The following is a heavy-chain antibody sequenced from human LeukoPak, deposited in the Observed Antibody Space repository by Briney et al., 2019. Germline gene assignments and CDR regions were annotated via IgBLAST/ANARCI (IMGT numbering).Heavy chain of an antibody. CDR1: GFTFSSYS. CDR3: ARAGGSSSSRFFRY. Sequence: GGSLRLSCAASGFTFSSYSMNWVRQAPGKGLEWVSSISSSSSYIYYADSVKGRFTISRDNAKNSLYLQMNSLRAEDTAVYYCARAGGSSSSRFFRYWGRGTLVTVSS. V-gene: IGHV3-21*01. D-gene: IGHD6-6*01. J-gene: IGHJ4*02. CDR2: ISSSSSYI.